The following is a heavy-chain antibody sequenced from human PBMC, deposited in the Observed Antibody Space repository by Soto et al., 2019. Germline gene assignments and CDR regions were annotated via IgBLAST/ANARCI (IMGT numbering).Heavy chain of an antibody. Sequence: PGGSLRLSCAASGFTFSSSEMYWVRQAPGRGLEWVSYIHPSGQPIFYADSVKGRFTISRDNAKNSLYLQTSSLRAEDSAVYYCARRASRWGQGTMVTVSS. CDR2: IHPSGQPI. D-gene: IGHD1-26*01. J-gene: IGHJ3*01. V-gene: IGHV3-48*03. CDR1: GFTFSSSE. CDR3: ARRASR.